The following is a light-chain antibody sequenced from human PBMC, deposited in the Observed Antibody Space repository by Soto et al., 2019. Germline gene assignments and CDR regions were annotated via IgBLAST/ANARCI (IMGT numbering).Light chain of an antibody. J-gene: IGKJ4*01. CDR1: QSVSSSY. Sequence: EIVLTQSPGTLSLSPGERATLSCRASQSVSSSYLAWYQQKPGQAPRLLIYGASSRATGIPDRFSGSGSGTDFTLTISRLEPEDFAVYYCQQYDSSPFTLGGGTKVEIK. V-gene: IGKV3-20*01. CDR2: GAS. CDR3: QQYDSSPFT.